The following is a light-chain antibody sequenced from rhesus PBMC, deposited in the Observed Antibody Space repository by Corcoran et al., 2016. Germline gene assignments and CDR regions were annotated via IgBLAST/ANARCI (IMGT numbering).Light chain of an antibody. Sequence: DIQMTQSPSSLSASVGDRVTITCRASQGISTYLNWYQQKPGKAPKRLIYAASSLESGVPSRVSGSGSGTDFTLTISSLQPEDFATYYCLQYNSDPYSFGQGTKVEIK. CDR3: LQYNSDPYS. J-gene: IGKJ2*01. V-gene: IGKV1-43*02. CDR1: QGISTY. CDR2: AAS.